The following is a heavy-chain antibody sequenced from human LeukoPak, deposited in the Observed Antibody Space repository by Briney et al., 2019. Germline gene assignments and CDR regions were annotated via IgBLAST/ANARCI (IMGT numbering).Heavy chain of an antibody. CDR3: ARGNGYNYY. CDR2: IYYSGST. V-gene: IGHV4-59*01. D-gene: IGHD5-24*01. J-gene: IGHJ4*02. CDR1: GFSINSYY. Sequence: SETLSLTCTVSGFSINSYYWSWIRQPPGKGLEWIGYIYYSGSTSYNPSLKSRVTISVDTSKNQFSLKLSSVTAADTAVYYCARGNGYNYYWGQGTLVTVSS.